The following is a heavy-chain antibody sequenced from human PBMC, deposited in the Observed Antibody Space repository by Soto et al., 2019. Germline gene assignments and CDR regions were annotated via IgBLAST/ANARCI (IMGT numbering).Heavy chain of an antibody. D-gene: IGHD3-16*01. Sequence: ASVKVSCKASGYTFTSYGISWVRQAPGQGLEWMGWISAYNCNTNYAQKLQGRVTMTTDTSTSTAYMELRSLRSDDTAVYYCASLRFEAAYYYGMDVWGQGTTVTVSS. J-gene: IGHJ6*02. CDR3: ASLRFEAAYYYGMDV. V-gene: IGHV1-18*01. CDR1: GYTFTSYG. CDR2: ISAYNCNT.